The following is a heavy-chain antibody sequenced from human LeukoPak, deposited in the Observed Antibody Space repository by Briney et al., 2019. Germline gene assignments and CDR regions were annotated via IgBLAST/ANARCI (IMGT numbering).Heavy chain of an antibody. J-gene: IGHJ6*03. V-gene: IGHV3-21*01. D-gene: IGHD6-19*01. CDR3: ARVWTGQWPPHYYYMDV. CDR2: ISSSSSYI. Sequence: GGSLRLSCVVSGFTFSTFNMNWVRQAPGKGLEWVSCISSSSSYIYYADSVKGRFTISRDNAKNSLYLQMNSLRAEDTAVYYCARVWTGQWPPHYYYMDVWGKGATVTISS. CDR1: GFTFSTFN.